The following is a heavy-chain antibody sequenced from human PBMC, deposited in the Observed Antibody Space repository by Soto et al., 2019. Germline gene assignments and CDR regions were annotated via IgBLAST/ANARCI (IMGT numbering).Heavy chain of an antibody. CDR2: ISYDGSNK. J-gene: IGHJ4*02. V-gene: IGHV3-30-3*01. CDR1: GFTFSSYA. CDR3: ARDPPMYYYDSSGYFFDY. D-gene: IGHD3-22*01. Sequence: GGSLRLSCAASGFTFSSYAMHWVRQAPGKGLEWVAVISYDGSNKYYADSVKGRFTISRDNSKNTLYLQMNSLRAEDTAVYYCARDPPMYYYDSSGYFFDYWGQGTLVTVSS.